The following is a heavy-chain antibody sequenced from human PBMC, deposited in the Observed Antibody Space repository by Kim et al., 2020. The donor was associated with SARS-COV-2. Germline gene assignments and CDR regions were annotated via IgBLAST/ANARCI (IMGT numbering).Heavy chain of an antibody. CDR1: GGSFSGYY. D-gene: IGHD3-22*01. CDR2: INHSGST. CDR3: ARRREYYYDSSGYYLERRRSYGMDV. J-gene: IGHJ6*02. V-gene: IGHV4-34*01. Sequence: SETLSLTCAVYGGSFSGYYWSWIRQPPGKGLEWIGEINHSGSTNYNPSLKSRVTISVDTSKNQFSLKLSSVTAADTAVYYCARRREYYYDSSGYYLERRRSYGMDVWGQGTTVTVSS.